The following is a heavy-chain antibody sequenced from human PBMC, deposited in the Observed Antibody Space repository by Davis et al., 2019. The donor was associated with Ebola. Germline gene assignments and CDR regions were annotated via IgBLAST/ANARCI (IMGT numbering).Heavy chain of an antibody. D-gene: IGHD3-22*01. Sequence: ASVKVSCKASGYRFTSYYMHWVRQAPGQGLEWMGIINPITGGTSYAQNFQVRVNMTRDTSTSTVYMELSSLRSEDTAVYYCAREGGCYYDSSGHVFDIWGQGTMVKVSS. V-gene: IGHV1-46*01. CDR2: INPITGGT. CDR1: GYRFTSYY. CDR3: AREGGCYYDSSGHVFDI. J-gene: IGHJ3*02.